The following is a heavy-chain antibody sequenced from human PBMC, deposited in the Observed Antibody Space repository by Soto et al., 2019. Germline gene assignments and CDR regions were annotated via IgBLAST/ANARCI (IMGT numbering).Heavy chain of an antibody. CDR2: ISWNSGSI. Sequence: DVQLVESGGGLVQPGRSLRLSCAASGFTFDDYAMHWVRQAPGKGLEWVSGISWNSGSIGYADSVKGRFTISRDNAKNSLYLQMNSLRAEDTALYYCAKDAEQWPDMFDYWGQGTLVTVSS. CDR3: AKDAEQWPDMFDY. D-gene: IGHD6-19*01. J-gene: IGHJ4*02. CDR1: GFTFDDYA. V-gene: IGHV3-9*01.